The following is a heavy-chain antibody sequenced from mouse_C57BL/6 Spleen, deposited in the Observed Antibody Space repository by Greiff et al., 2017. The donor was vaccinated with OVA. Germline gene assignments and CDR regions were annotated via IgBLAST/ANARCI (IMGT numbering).Heavy chain of an antibody. D-gene: IGHD2-1*01. Sequence: VQLQQSGPELVKPGASVKISCKASGYSFTGYYMNWVKQSPEKSLEWIGEINPSTGGTTYNQKFKGKATLTVDTSSSTAYMQLSSLTSEDSAVYYCARSSSTFFFDYWGQGTTLTVSS. V-gene: IGHV1-42*01. CDR3: ARSSSTFFFDY. CDR1: GYSFTGYY. CDR2: INPSTGGT. J-gene: IGHJ2*01.